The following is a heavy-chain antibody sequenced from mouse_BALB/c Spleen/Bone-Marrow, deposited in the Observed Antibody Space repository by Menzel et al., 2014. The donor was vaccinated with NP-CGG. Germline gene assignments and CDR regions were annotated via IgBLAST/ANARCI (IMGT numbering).Heavy chain of an antibody. V-gene: IGHV1-87*01. CDR2: IYPGDGDT. CDR3: ARGDYETWFAY. CDR1: GYTFTSYW. Sequence: VKLQESGAELARPGASVKLSCKAPGYTFTSYWMQWVKQRPGQGLEWIGAIYPGDGDTRYTQKFKGKATLTADKSSSTAFMQLSSLASEDSAVYYCARGDYETWFAYWGQGTLVTVSA. J-gene: IGHJ3*01. D-gene: IGHD2-4*01.